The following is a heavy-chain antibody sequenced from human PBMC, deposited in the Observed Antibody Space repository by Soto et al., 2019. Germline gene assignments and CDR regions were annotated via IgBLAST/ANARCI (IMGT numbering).Heavy chain of an antibody. CDR3: ASGYCSSTICYWGWFDP. D-gene: IGHD2-2*01. Sequence: SVKVSCKASGGTFSSYAISWVRQAPGQGLEWMGGIIPIFGTANYAQKFQGRVTITADKSTSTAYMELSSLRSEDTAVYYCASGYCSSTICYWGWFDPWGQGTLVTVSS. CDR1: GGTFSSYA. CDR2: IIPIFGTA. V-gene: IGHV1-69*06. J-gene: IGHJ5*02.